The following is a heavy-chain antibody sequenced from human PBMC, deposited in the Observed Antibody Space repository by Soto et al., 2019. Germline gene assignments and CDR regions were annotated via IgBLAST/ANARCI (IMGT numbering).Heavy chain of an antibody. Sequence: EVQLVESGGGLVKPGGSLRLSCAASGFTFSSYSMNWVRQAPGKGLEWVSSISSSSSYIYYADSVKGRFTISRDNAKNSLYRQMNSRRAENRAVYYCAREFGGRAFEIWGQGTMVTVSS. CDR1: GFTFSSYS. CDR2: ISSSSSYI. V-gene: IGHV3-21*01. D-gene: IGHD3-16*01. J-gene: IGHJ3*02. CDR3: AREFGGRAFEI.